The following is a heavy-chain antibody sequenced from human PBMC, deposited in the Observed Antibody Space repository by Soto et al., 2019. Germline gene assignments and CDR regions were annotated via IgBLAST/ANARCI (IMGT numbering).Heavy chain of an antibody. CDR1: GYSISSGLY. CDR2: IYRGGIT. D-gene: IGHD1-1*01. V-gene: IGHV4-38-2*01. Sequence: PSETLSLTCAVSGYSISSGLYWGWIRQPPGKGLEWIGTIYRGGITYYNPSLKSRVTISIDTSKNHFSLRLSSVTATDTAVYFCPIGNPDWLDPWGQGPLVTVYS. CDR3: PIGNPDWLDP. J-gene: IGHJ5*02.